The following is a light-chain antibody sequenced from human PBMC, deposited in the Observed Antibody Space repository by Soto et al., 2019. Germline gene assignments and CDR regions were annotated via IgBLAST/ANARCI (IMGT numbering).Light chain of an antibody. CDR3: SSYTSSSTWV. V-gene: IGLV2-14*01. CDR1: SSDVGGYNY. CDR2: EVS. Sequence: QSALTQPASVSGSPGQSITNSCTGTSSDVGGYNYVSWYQQHPDKAPELMIYEVSNRPSGVSNRFSGSKSGNTASLTISGLQAEDEADYYCSSYTSSSTWVFGGGTKLTVL. J-gene: IGLJ3*02.